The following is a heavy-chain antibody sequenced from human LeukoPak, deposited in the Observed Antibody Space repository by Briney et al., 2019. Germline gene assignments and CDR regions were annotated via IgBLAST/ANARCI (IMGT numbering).Heavy chain of an antibody. CDR2: IYTSGST. Sequence: SETLSLTCTVSGGSISSYYWSWIRQPAGKGLEWIGRIYTSGSTNYNPSLKSRVNISVDTSKNQFSLKLSSVTAADTAVYYCARSRQLLWFGELTMANWFDPWGQGTLVTVSS. D-gene: IGHD3-10*01. CDR1: GGSISSYY. J-gene: IGHJ5*02. V-gene: IGHV4-4*07. CDR3: ARSRQLLWFGELTMANWFDP.